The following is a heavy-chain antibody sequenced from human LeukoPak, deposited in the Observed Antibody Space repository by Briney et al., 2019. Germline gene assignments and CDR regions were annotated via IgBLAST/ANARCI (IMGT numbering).Heavy chain of an antibody. CDR2: VYHDGSA. CDR1: GASIESHSW. V-gene: IGHV4/OR15-8*01. Sequence: SETLSLTCAVSGASIESHSWWSWVRQPPGKGLEWIGEVYHDGSANYKPSLKSRVTISADTSRNHFSLKLTSLTAADTAVYYCAYNRNFALDNWGRGTLVTVSS. CDR3: AYNRNFALDN. J-gene: IGHJ4*01. D-gene: IGHD1-14*01.